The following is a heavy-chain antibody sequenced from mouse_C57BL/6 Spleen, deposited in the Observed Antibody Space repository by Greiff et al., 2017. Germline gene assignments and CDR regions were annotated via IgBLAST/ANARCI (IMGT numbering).Heavy chain of an antibody. CDR1: GFTFTDYY. V-gene: IGHV7-3*01. CDR2: IRNKANGYTT. CDR3: ARFYHSNSYWYFDV. Sequence: EVKLMESGGGLVQPGGSLSLSCAASGFTFTDYYMSWVRQPPGKALEWLGFIRNKANGYTTEYSASVKGRFTISRDNSQSILYLQMNALRAEDSATYYCARFYHSNSYWYFDVWGTGTTVTVSS. D-gene: IGHD2-5*01. J-gene: IGHJ1*03.